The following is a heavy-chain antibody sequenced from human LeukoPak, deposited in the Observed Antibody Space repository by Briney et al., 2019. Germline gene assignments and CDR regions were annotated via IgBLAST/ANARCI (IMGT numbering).Heavy chain of an antibody. CDR3: AREGVGYCSSTSCSAHGAPGFDY. J-gene: IGHJ4*02. V-gene: IGHV1-2*02. CDR2: NNPNSGGT. D-gene: IGHD2-2*01. CDR1: GYTFTGYY. Sequence: ASVKVSCKASGYTFTGYYMHWVRQAPGQGLEWMGWNNPNSGGTNYALKFQGRVTMTRDTSISTAYMELSRLRSDDTAVYYCAREGVGYCSSTSCSAHGAPGFDYWGQGTLVTVSS.